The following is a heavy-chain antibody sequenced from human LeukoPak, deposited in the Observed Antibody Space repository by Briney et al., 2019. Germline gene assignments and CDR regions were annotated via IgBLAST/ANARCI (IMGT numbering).Heavy chain of an antibody. CDR2: INHSGST. D-gene: IGHD6-13*01. J-gene: IGHJ4*02. CDR3: ARVPGYSSSWSPFDY. V-gene: IGHV4-34*01. CDR1: GGSFSGYY. Sequence: SETLSLTCAVYGGSFSGYYWSWIRQPPGKGLEWIGEINHSGSTNYNPSLKSRVTISVDTSKNQFSLKLSSVTAADTAVYYCARVPGYSSSWSPFDYWGQGTLVTVSS.